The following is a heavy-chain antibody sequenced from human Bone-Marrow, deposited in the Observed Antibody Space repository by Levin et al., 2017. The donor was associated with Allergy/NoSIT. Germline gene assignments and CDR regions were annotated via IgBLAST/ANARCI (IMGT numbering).Heavy chain of an antibody. V-gene: IGHV4-31*03. CDR2: IYYSGNT. J-gene: IGHJ4*02. D-gene: IGHD6-13*01. CDR1: GGSIGGSAYY. Sequence: SQTLSLTCTVSGGSIGGSAYYWSWIRQHPGKGLEWIGYIYYSGNTNYNPSLRSRVTISVDTSKNQFSLKVNSVSAADTAVYYCARVLSAAGTASDGVFGYWGQGTLVTVSS. CDR3: ARVLSAAGTASDGVFGY.